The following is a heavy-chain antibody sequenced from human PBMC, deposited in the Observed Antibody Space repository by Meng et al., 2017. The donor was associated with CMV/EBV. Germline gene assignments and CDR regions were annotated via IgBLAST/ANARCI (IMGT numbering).Heavy chain of an antibody. CDR2: INPNSGGT. V-gene: IGHV1-2*02. J-gene: IGHJ6*02. D-gene: IGHD3-9*01. CDR1: GYTFTGYY. CDR3: ARDILTGYYRDYYYGMDV. Sequence: ASVKVSCKASGYTFTGYYMHWVRQAPGQGLEWMGWINPNSGGTNYAQKFQGRATMTRDTSISTAYMELSRLRSDDTAVYYCARDILTGYYRDYYYGMDVWGQGTTVTVSS.